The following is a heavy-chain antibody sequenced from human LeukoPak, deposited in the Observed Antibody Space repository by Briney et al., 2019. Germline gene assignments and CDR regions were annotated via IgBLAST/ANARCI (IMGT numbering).Heavy chain of an antibody. J-gene: IGHJ4*02. CDR1: GYTLTELS. D-gene: IGHD1-26*01. V-gene: IGHV1-24*01. CDR3: ATGGLPGNEGYSGSYSDFDY. CDR2: FDPEDGET. Sequence: ASVKVSCKVSGYTLTELSMHWVRQAPGKGLEWMGGFDPEDGETIYAQKFQGRATMTEDTSTDTAYMELSSLRSEDTAVYYCATGGLPGNEGYSGSYSDFDYWGQGTLVTVSS.